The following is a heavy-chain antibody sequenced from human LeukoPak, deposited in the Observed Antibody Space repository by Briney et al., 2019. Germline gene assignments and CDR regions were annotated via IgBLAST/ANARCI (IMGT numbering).Heavy chain of an antibody. CDR2: ISGGGSST. CDR3: AKDRILTGYYPLYYFDY. J-gene: IGHJ4*02. CDR1: GFTFSSYA. D-gene: IGHD3-9*01. V-gene: IGHV3-23*01. Sequence: GSLRLSCAASGFTFSSYAMSWVRQAPGKGLEWVSGISGGGSSTYYADSVKGRFTISRDNSKNTLSLQMDSLRAEDTAIYYCAKDRILTGYYPLYYFDYWGQGTLVTVSS.